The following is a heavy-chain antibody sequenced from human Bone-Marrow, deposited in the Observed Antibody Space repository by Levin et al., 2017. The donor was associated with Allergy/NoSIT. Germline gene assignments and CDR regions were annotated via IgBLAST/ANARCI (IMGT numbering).Heavy chain of an antibody. CDR2: ISYDGRNR. J-gene: IGHJ4*02. V-gene: IGHV3-30*18. CDR3: AKDMGPAAAGSTGDYFDY. CDR1: GFTLSSFG. D-gene: IGHD6-13*01. Sequence: PGGSLRLSCAGSGFTLSSFGMHWVRQAPGKGLEWVSVISYDGRNRYYADSVKGRFTISRDNSKNTLYLQMNTLKTDDTAVYYCAKDMGPAAAGSTGDYFDYWGQGTLVTVSS.